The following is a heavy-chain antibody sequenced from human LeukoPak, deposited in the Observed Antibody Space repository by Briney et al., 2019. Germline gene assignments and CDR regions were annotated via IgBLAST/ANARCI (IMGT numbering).Heavy chain of an antibody. V-gene: IGHV3-53*01. CDR2: ISSGGNT. D-gene: IGHD3-22*01. J-gene: IGHJ4*02. CDR3: AREVRGYYFDY. Sequence: GGSLRLSCAASGFIVSSNYMSWVRQAPGKGLEWVSIISSGGNTYYADSVKGRFTISRGISKNTLYLQMNGLRAEDTAVYYCAREVRGYYFDYWGQGTLVTVSS. CDR1: GFIVSSNY.